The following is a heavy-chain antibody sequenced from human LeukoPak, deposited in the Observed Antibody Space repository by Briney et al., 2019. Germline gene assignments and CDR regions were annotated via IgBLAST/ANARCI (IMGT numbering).Heavy chain of an antibody. Sequence: SETLSLTCTVSGGSISSYFWSWVRQPPGKGLVWIGYTSYSGSTNYNPSLKSRLTISVETSTNQFSLKLTSVTAADTAVYYCARVSRAAASLGAFDIWGQGTMVTVSS. CDR2: TSYSGST. V-gene: IGHV4-59*01. CDR3: ARVSRAAASLGAFDI. J-gene: IGHJ3*02. D-gene: IGHD6-6*01. CDR1: GGSISSYF.